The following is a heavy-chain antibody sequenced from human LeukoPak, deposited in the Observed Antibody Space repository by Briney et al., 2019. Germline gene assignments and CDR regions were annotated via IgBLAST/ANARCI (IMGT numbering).Heavy chain of an antibody. CDR1: GGSISSYY. Sequence: SETLSLTCTVSGGSISSYYWSWIRQPPGKGLEWIGYIYNSGSTIYNPSLKSRVTISVDTSKNQVSLKLSSVTAADTAVYYCAKSSSSWYRNWFDPWGQGTLVTVSS. D-gene: IGHD6-13*01. V-gene: IGHV4-59*03. J-gene: IGHJ5*02. CDR3: AKSSSSWYRNWFDP. CDR2: IYNSGST.